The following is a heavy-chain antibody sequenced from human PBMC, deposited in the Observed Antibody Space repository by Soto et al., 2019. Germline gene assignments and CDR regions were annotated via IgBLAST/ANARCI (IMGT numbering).Heavy chain of an antibody. CDR2: VHLGGFET. V-gene: IGHV5-51*01. Sequence: PGESLKISCQASGYSSANFWLGWVRQMPGKGLEWMGFVHLGGFETRYNPSFQDQVTVSAARSINTAYLQWSSLRASDTAMYYCVKDRSDTWSFDYWGQGTLVTVSS. J-gene: IGHJ4*02. D-gene: IGHD2-8*02. CDR3: VKDRSDTWSFDY. CDR1: GYSSANFW.